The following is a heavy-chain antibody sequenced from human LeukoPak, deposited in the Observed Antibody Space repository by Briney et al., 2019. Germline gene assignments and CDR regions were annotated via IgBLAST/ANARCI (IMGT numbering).Heavy chain of an antibody. Sequence: SETLSLTCAVYGGSFSGYYWSWIRQPPGKGLEWIGEINHSGSTNYNPSLKSRVTISVDTSKNQFSLKLSSVTAADTAVYYCARGWQLRSYYYYGMDVWGQGTTVTVSS. CDR1: GGSFSGYY. CDR3: ARGWQLRSYYYYGMDV. D-gene: IGHD6-19*01. V-gene: IGHV4-34*01. J-gene: IGHJ6*02. CDR2: INHSGST.